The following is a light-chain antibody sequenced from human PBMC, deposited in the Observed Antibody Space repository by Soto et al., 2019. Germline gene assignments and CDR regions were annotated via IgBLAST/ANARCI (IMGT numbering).Light chain of an antibody. J-gene: IGKJ4*01. Sequence: DIQMTQSPSTLSASVGDRVTITCRASQSINNWLDWYQQKPGKAPKLLIYDGFSLESGVPLRFSGSGFGTEFTLTISSLQHDDSATYYCQQYKRYSLTFGGGTKVEIK. CDR2: DGF. CDR3: QQYKRYSLT. CDR1: QSINNW. V-gene: IGKV1-5*01.